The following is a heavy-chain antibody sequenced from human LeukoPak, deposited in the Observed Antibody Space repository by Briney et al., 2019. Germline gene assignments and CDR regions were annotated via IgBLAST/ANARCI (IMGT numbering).Heavy chain of an antibody. V-gene: IGHV1-69*05. J-gene: IGHJ4*02. CDR1: GGTFSIYA. D-gene: IGHD3-10*01. CDR2: IIPIFGTA. Sequence: SVTVSFTASGGTFSIYAISWVRHAPGQGLEWMGGIIPIFGTANYAQKFQGRVTITTDESTSTAYMELSSLRSEDTAVYYCAIRFSRGSGSAIDYWGQGTLVTVSS. CDR3: AIRFSRGSGSAIDY.